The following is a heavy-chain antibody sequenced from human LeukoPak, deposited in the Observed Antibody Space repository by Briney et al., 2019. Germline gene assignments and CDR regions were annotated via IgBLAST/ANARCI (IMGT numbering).Heavy chain of an antibody. CDR3: ASQYFLILSLYYFDY. Sequence: PSETLSLTCTVSGGSISSSSYYWGWIRQPPGKGLEWIGSIYYNGSTYYNPSLKSRVTISVDTSKNQFSLKLSSVTAADTDVYYCASQYFLILSLYYFDYWGQGTLVTVSS. J-gene: IGHJ4*02. V-gene: IGHV4-39*01. CDR1: GGSISSSSYY. D-gene: IGHD3-10*02. CDR2: IYYNGST.